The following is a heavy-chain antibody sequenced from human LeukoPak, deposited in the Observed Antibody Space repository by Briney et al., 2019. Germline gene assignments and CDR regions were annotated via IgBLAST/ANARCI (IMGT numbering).Heavy chain of an antibody. CDR3: ARFWNDPYYFDY. J-gene: IGHJ4*02. V-gene: IGHV5-51*01. CDR1: GYSFTSYW. Sequence: PGDSRKISCKGSGYSFTSYWIGWVRQMPGKGLDWMGIIYPGYSDTRYSPSFQGQVTISAQKSISTAYLQWSSLKASDTVMYYCARFWNDPYYFDYWGQGTLVTVSS. CDR2: IYPGYSDT. D-gene: IGHD1-1*01.